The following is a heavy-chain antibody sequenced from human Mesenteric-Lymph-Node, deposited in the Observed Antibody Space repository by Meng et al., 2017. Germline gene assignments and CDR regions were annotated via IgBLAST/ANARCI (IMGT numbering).Heavy chain of an antibody. CDR3: ARWFRNGMVLENYFDY. Sequence: GESLKISCATSGFIFRSFGMNWVRQGPGKVPEWVSSISSSGSYIYYSDSVKGRFSISRDDARNSVYLQMNSLRTEDTAVYYCARWFRNGMVLENYFDYWGQGTLVTVSS. J-gene: IGHJ4*02. CDR1: GFIFRSFG. CDR2: ISSSGSYI. D-gene: IGHD4/OR15-4a*01. V-gene: IGHV3-21*06.